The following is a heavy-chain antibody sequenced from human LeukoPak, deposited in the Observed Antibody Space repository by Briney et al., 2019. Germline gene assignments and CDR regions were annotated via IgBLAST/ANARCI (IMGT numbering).Heavy chain of an antibody. Sequence: PGRSLRLSCAASGFTFSSYAMHWVRQAPGKGLEWVAVISYDGSNKYYADSVKGRFTISRDNSKNTLYLQMNSLRAEDTAVYYCARDFEEAYSYGYVWGPTSYYYMDVWGRGTTVTVSS. CDR1: GFTFSSYA. V-gene: IGHV3-30*01. J-gene: IGHJ6*03. CDR3: ARDFEEAYSYGYVWGPTSYYYMDV. D-gene: IGHD5-18*01. CDR2: ISYDGSNK.